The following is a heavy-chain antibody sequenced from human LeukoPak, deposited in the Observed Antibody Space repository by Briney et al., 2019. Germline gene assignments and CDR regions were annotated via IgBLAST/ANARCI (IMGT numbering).Heavy chain of an antibody. Sequence: SETLSLTCIVSGGSISSSYWSWIRQPAGKGLEWIGRIYTSGGTNYNPSLKSRVTISVDTSKNQLSLKLSSVTAADTAVYYCARSGTAMVGIDYWGQGTLVTVSS. J-gene: IGHJ4*02. CDR1: GGSISSSY. D-gene: IGHD5-18*01. CDR2: IYTSGGT. CDR3: ARSGTAMVGIDY. V-gene: IGHV4-4*07.